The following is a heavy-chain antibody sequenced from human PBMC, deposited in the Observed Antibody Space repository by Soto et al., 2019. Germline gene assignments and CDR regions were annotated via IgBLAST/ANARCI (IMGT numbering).Heavy chain of an antibody. CDR3: ARVNHGDFLDY. J-gene: IGHJ4*02. Sequence: PSETLSLTCTVSGGSMNSYFWSWIRQSSGKGLEWVWRIYPNGNTNFNPSLRRRMTMSVDMSRNQFSLKLTSMTAADTAVYFCARVNHGDFLDYWGQGTQVTVS. D-gene: IGHD2-21*02. CDR2: IYPNGNT. V-gene: IGHV4-4*07. CDR1: GGSMNSYF.